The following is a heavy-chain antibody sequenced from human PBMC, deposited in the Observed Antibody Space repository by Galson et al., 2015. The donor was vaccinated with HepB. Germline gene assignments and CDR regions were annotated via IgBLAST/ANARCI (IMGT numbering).Heavy chain of an antibody. J-gene: IGHJ4*02. CDR1: GFTFSSYS. Sequence: SLRLSCAASGFTFSSYSMNWVRQAPGKGLEWVSYISTGSGTIYYADSVKGRFTISRDNAKNSLYLQMNSLRAEDTAVYYCACSGSYPDYWGQGTLVTVSS. CDR3: ACSGSYPDY. V-gene: IGHV3-48*04. CDR2: ISTGSGTI. D-gene: IGHD3-10*02.